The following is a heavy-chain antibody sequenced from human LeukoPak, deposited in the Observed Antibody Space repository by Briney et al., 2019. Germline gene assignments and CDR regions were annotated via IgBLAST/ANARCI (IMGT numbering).Heavy chain of an antibody. CDR2: IIPIFGTA. CDR1: GGTFSSYA. V-gene: IGHV1-69*13. Sequence: ASVKVSCKASGGTFSSYAISWVRQAPGQGLEWMGGIIPIFGTANYAQKFQGRVTITADESTSTAYMELSSLRSEDTAVYYCARGYGSGSYYRRNFDYWGQGTLVTVSS. D-gene: IGHD3-10*01. CDR3: ARGYGSGSYYRRNFDY. J-gene: IGHJ4*02.